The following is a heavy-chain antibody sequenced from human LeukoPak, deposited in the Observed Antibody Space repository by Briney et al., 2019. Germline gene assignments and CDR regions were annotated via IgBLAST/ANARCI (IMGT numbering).Heavy chain of an antibody. Sequence: GGSLRLSCAASGFTVSSNYMSWVRQAPGKGLEWVANIERDGSEKNYKDSVKGRFTISRDNAKNSLYLQMNSLRADDTAVYYCISRWADYWGQGTLVTVSS. J-gene: IGHJ4*02. CDR1: GFTVSSNY. V-gene: IGHV3-7*01. D-gene: IGHD6-13*01. CDR2: IERDGSEK. CDR3: ISRWADY.